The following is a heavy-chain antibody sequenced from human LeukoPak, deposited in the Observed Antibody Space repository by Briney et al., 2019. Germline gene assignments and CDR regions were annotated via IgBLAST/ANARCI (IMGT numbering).Heavy chain of an antibody. CDR3: ARGREPAGYYYYMDV. Sequence: ASVKVSCKASGYTFTSYYMHWVRQAPGQGLEWMGIINPSGGSTSYAQKFQGRVTMTRNTSISTAYMELSSLRSEDTAVYYCARGREPAGYYYYMDVWGKGTTVTISS. CDR2: INPSGGST. CDR1: GYTFTSYY. D-gene: IGHD2-2*01. V-gene: IGHV1-46*01. J-gene: IGHJ6*03.